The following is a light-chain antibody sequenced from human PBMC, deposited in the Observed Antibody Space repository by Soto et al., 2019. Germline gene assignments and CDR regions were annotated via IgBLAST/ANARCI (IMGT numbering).Light chain of an antibody. J-gene: IGLJ2*01. CDR2: LSSDGSH. Sequence: QPVLTQSPSASDSLGASVKLTGTLSSGHSSYAIAWHQQQPEKGPRYLMKLSSDGSHSKGDGIPDRFSGSSSGAERYLTISSLQSEDEADYYCQTWDTGARVVFGGGTKLTVL. V-gene: IGLV4-69*01. CDR3: QTWDTGARVV. CDR1: SGHSSYA.